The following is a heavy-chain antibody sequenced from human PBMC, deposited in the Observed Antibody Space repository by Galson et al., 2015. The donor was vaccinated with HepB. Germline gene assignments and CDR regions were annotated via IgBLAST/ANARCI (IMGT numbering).Heavy chain of an antibody. V-gene: IGHV1-46*01. J-gene: IGHJ6*02. Sequence: SVKVSCKASGYTFTSYYMHWVRQAPGQGLEWMGIINPSGGSTSYAQKFQGRVTMTRDTSTSTVYMELSSLRSEDTAVYYCARDLGVGGPYYGMDVWGQGTTVTVSS. CDR3: ARDLGVGGPYYGMDV. CDR1: GYTFTSYY. CDR2: INPSGGST. D-gene: IGHD3-16*01.